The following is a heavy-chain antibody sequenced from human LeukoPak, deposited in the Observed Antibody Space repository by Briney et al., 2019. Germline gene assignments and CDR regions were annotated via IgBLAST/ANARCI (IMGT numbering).Heavy chain of an antibody. CDR2: INPSGGST. V-gene: IGHV1-46*01. CDR1: GYTFTSYY. J-gene: IGHJ1*01. CDR3: IGSSSWYGYFQH. D-gene: IGHD6-13*01. Sequence: GASVKVSCKASGYTFTSYYMHWVRQAPGQGLEWMGIINPSGGSTSYAQKFQGRVTMTRDTSTSTVYMELSSLRSEDTAVYYCIGSSSWYGYFQHWGQGTLVTVSS.